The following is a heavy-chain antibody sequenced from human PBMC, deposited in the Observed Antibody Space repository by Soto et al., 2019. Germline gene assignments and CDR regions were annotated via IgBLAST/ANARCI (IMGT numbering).Heavy chain of an antibody. CDR1: GGSFSGYY. CDR3: ARCLSRVVPAAMPGMED. D-gene: IGHD2-2*01. V-gene: IGHV4-34*01. Sequence: QVQLQQWGAGLLKPSETLSLTCAVYGGSFSGYYWSWIRQPPGKGLEWIGEINHSGSNNYNPSLKSRVTISVDTSKNQFSLKLSSVTAADTAVYYCARCLSRVVPAAMPGMEDWGQGTLVTVSS. CDR2: INHSGSN. J-gene: IGHJ4*02.